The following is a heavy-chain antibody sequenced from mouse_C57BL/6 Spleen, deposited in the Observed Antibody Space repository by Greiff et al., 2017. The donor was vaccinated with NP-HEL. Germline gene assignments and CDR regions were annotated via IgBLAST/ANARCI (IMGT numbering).Heavy chain of an antibody. V-gene: IGHV1-82*01. CDR1: GYAFSSSW. J-gene: IGHJ2*01. CDR2: IYPGDGDT. Sequence: QVQLKQSGPELVKPGASVKISCKASGYAFSSSWMNWVKQRPGKGLEWIGRIYPGDGDTNYNGKFKGKATLTADKSSSTAYMQLSSLTSEDSAVYFCAREEAVVFDYWGQGTTLTVSS. CDR3: AREEAVVFDY. D-gene: IGHD1-1*01.